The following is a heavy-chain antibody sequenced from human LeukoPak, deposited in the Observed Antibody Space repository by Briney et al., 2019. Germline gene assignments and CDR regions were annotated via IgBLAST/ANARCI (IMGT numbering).Heavy chain of an antibody. CDR3: AKDRCSNGVGCYYYYMDV. CDR1: RFTFSSYG. Sequence: GGSLRPSCAASRFTFSSYGMHWVRQAPGKGLEWVAYIQYDGSNEQYADSVKGRFSISRDSSKNILYLQMNSLRAEDTAVYYCAKDRCSNGVGCYYYYMDVWGKGTTVTISS. CDR2: IQYDGSNE. J-gene: IGHJ6*03. D-gene: IGHD2-8*01. V-gene: IGHV3-30*02.